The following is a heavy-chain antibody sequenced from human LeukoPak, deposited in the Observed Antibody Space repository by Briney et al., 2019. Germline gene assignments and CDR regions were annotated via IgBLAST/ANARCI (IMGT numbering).Heavy chain of an antibody. V-gene: IGHV3-53*01. CDR1: GFTVSSNY. CDR3: ARDGLVPAAPGDYYYGMDV. CDR2: IYSGGST. J-gene: IGHJ6*02. Sequence: GGSLRLSCAASGFTVSSNYMSWVRQAPGKGLEWVSVIYSGGSTYYADSVKGRFTISRDNSKNTLYLQMNSLRAEDTAVYYCARDGLVPAAPGDYYYGMDVWGQGTTVTVSS. D-gene: IGHD2-2*01.